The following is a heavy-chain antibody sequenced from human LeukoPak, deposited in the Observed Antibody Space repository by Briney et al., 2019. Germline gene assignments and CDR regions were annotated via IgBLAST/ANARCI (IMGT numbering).Heavy chain of an antibody. CDR2: IYYSGST. CDR3: ARDYYGSGSSLGY. V-gene: IGHV4-59*01. D-gene: IGHD3-10*01. J-gene: IGHJ4*02. Sequence: SETLSLTCTVSGGSISSYYWSWIRQPPGKGLEWIGYIYYSGSTNYNPSLKSRVTISVDTSKNQFSLKLSSVTAADTAVYYCARDYYGSGSSLGYWGQGTLVTVSS. CDR1: GGSISSYY.